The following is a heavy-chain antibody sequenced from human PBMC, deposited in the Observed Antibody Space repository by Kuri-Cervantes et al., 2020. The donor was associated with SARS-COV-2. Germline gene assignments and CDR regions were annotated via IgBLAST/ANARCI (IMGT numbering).Heavy chain of an antibody. CDR1: GYTFTSYY. J-gene: IGHJ3*02. CDR3: ARDRLSIVGATSFAFDI. V-gene: IGHV1-46*01. Sequence: ASVKVSCKASGYTFTSYYMHWVRQAPGQGLGWMGIINPSGGSTSYAQKFQGRVTMTRDTSTSTVYMELSSLRSEDTAVYYCARDRLSIVGATSFAFDIWGQGTMVTVSS. D-gene: IGHD1-26*01. CDR2: INPSGGST.